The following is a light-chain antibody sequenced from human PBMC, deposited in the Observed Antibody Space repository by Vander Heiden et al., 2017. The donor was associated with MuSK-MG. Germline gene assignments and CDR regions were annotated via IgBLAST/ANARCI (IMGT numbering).Light chain of an antibody. V-gene: IGLV2-23*02. Sequence: QSALTQPASLSGSPGPSSTISCTGTSSDVGSYNLVSLYRQHPSKPPKPMIYEVIKRPSGVDIRFSDSKSGNTASLTISVLKDEDEADYYCCSYASSSTVVFGGGTKLTVL. CDR1: SSDVGSYNL. CDR3: CSYASSSTVV. J-gene: IGLJ2*01. CDR2: EVI.